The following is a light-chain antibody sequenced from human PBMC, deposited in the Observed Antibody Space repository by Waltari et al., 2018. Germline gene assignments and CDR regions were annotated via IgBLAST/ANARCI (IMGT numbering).Light chain of an antibody. CDR3: QHYVSLPAT. V-gene: IGKV3-20*01. CDR2: DAS. J-gene: IGKJ1*01. Sequence: EIVLTQSPGTLSLSPGETATLSCRASQSVRRALAWYQQKPGQAPRLLIYDASSRATGIPDRFSGSGSGTDFSLTISRLEAEDFAVYYCQHYVSLPATFGQGNKVEIK. CDR1: QSVRRA.